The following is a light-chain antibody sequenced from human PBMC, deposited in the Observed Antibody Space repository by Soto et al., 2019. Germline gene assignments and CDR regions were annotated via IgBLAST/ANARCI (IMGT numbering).Light chain of an antibody. CDR1: QTISRN. V-gene: IGKV1-39*01. CDR2: AAS. CDR3: QQGHSAPLT. Sequence: DIQMTQSPSSLSASVGDRVTITCRASQTISRNLNWYQQKPGKAPDLLIFAASNLQSGVPSRFSGSGXGAXFTLTISSLQPEDFATYYCQQGHSAPLTFGGGTKVEIK. J-gene: IGKJ4*01.